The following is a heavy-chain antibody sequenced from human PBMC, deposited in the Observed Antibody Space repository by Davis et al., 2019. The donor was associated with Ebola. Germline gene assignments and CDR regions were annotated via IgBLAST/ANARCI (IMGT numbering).Heavy chain of an antibody. CDR1: GFTFRSYT. CDR2: ISSDSETI. Sequence: GGSLRLSCAASGFTFRSYTMNWARPAAGKALEWVSSISSDSETIVYADSVKGRFTITRDNAKNALYLQMDTLRAEDTAVYYCARGPIMGTISHWGQGTLVTVSS. CDR3: ARGPIMGTISH. V-gene: IGHV3-21*01. D-gene: IGHD1-26*01. J-gene: IGHJ3*01.